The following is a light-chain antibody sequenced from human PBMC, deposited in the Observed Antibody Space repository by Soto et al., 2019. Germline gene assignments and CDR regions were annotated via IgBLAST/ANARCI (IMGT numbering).Light chain of an antibody. V-gene: IGKV1-33*01. CDR2: NAS. CDR3: QQYDNLPYT. Sequence: DIQMTQSPSSLSASVGDRVTITCQASQDISNYLNWYQQKPEKAPKLLIYNASNLETGVTLRFSGSGSGTDFTFTISSLQPEDIATYYCQQYDNLPYTFGQGTKLEIK. J-gene: IGKJ2*01. CDR1: QDISNY.